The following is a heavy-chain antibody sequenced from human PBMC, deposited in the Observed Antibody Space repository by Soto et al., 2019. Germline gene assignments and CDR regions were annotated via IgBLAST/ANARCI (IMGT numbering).Heavy chain of an antibody. Sequence: QVQLVQSGAEMKEPGASVKVSCKASGYTFTTYSITWVRQAPGQGLEWMGWISGYNGNTNSAQKLQGRVTMTTDTSTSTAYMELRSLSSADTAVYYCARGFRGDYANYWGQGTLVTVSS. CDR1: GYTFTTYS. D-gene: IGHD4-17*01. CDR2: ISGYNGNT. CDR3: ARGFRGDYANY. J-gene: IGHJ4*01. V-gene: IGHV1-18*01.